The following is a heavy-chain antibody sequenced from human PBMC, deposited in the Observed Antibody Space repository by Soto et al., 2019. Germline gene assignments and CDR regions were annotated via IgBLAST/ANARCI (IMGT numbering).Heavy chain of an antibody. V-gene: IGHV3-30*12. CDR3: ARAFCTNCVCYYFFDY. CDR1: GFTFGTYA. CDR2: INCDGSNR. Sequence: GGSLRLSCAASGFTFGTYAMHWVRQAPGKGLEWVAVINCDGSNRYYGDGVKGQFTICRENYQSKINIQMSSLRAEDTAVYYCARAFCTNCVCYYFFDYCGHGTLFIVSS. J-gene: IGHJ4*01. D-gene: IGHD2-8*01.